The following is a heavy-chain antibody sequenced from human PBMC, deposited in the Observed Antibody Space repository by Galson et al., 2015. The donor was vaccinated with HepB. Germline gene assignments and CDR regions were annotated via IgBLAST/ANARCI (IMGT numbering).Heavy chain of an antibody. CDR1: RFTFSRHA. CDR3: ASDCDGSGSFYNMLGY. CDR2: ISSDYTSK. J-gene: IGHJ4*02. V-gene: IGHV3-30*07. Sequence: SLRLSCAVSRFTFSRHAFHWVRQAPGRGLEWVALISSDYTSKFYADSVMGRLTISRDNSKDTVYLQMNSLRDEDTAVYYCASDCDGSGSFYNMLGYWGQGTMVTVSS. D-gene: IGHD3-10*01.